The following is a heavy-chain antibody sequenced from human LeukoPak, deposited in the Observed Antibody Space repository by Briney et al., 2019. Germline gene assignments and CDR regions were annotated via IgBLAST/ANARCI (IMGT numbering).Heavy chain of an antibody. J-gene: IGHJ4*02. V-gene: IGHV1-18*01. Sequence: GASVKVSCKASGYTFDSYGINWVRQAPGQGLEWMGWISAYNGNTNYAQKLQGRATMTTDTSTSTAYMGLRSLRSDDTAVYYCARDRTIAAAGTPDYWGQGTLVTVSS. CDR3: ARDRTIAAAGTPDY. CDR1: GYTFDSYG. D-gene: IGHD6-13*01. CDR2: ISAYNGNT.